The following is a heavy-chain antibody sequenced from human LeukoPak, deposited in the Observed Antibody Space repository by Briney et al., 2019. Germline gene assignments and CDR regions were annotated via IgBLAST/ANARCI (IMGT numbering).Heavy chain of an antibody. V-gene: IGHV2-70*11. CDR3: ARMGVDTTMVTACDI. J-gene: IGHJ3*02. CDR1: GFSLSTSGMC. D-gene: IGHD5-18*01. CDR2: IDWDDDK. Sequence: SGPALVKPIQTLTLTFTFSGFSLSTSGMCVSWIRQPPGKALEWLARIDWDDDKYYSTSLKTRLTISKDTSKNQVVLTMTNMDPVDTATYYCARMGVDTTMVTACDIWGQGTMVTVSS.